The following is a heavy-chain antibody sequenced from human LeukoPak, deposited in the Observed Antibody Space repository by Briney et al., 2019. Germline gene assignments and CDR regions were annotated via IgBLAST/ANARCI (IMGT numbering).Heavy chain of an antibody. V-gene: IGHV4-38-2*02. J-gene: IGHJ4*02. D-gene: IGHD6-13*01. CDR2: IYYSGNT. CDR3: ARLGSAAGFDY. CDR1: GYSISSGYY. Sequence: SETVSLTCTVSGYSISSGYYWAWIRQPPGKGLEWIGSIYYSGNTYYNPSLKSRVTISLDTSKNQFSLKLSSVTAADTAVYYCARLGSAAGFDYWGQGTLVTVSS.